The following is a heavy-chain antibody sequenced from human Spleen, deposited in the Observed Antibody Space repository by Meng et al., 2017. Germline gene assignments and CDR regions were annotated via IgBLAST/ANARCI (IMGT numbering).Heavy chain of an antibody. Sequence: SETLSLTCTVSGYSSTGSYNGGWIRQSPGKWLEWIGSIYQSGSTYHNPSLKSRVTMSADTSKNQFSLKLTSVTAADPAVYYCAGGAVVTLIFFRAMDVWGQGTTVTVSS. CDR3: AGGAVVTLIFFRAMDV. V-gene: IGHV4-38-2*02. D-gene: IGHD2-21*02. CDR2: IYQSGST. CDR1: GYSSTGSYN. J-gene: IGHJ6*02.